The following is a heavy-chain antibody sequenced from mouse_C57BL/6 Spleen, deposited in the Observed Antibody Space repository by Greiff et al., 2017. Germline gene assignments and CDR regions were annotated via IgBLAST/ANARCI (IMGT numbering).Heavy chain of an antibody. J-gene: IGHJ3*01. V-gene: IGHV1-82*01. D-gene: IGHD1-1*01. CDR2: IYPGDGDT. CDR3: ARNPYYGSSSFAY. CDR1: GYAFSSSW. Sequence: VKLMESGPELVKPGASVKISCKASGYAFSSSWMNWVKQRPGKGLEWIGRIYPGDGDTNYNGKFKGKATLTADKSSSTAYMQLSSLTSEDSAVYFCARNPYYGSSSFAYWGQGTLVTVSA.